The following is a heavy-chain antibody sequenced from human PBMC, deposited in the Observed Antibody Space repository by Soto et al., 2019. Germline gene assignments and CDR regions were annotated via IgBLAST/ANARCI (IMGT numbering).Heavy chain of an antibody. CDR3: ARLTRRVYYYDSSGLDAFDI. CDR2: ISSSSSYT. Sequence: GGSLRLSCAASGFTFSDYYMSWIRQAPGKGLEWVSYISSSSSYTNYADSVKGRFTISRDNAKNSLYLQMNSLRAEDTAVYYCARLTRRVYYYDSSGLDAFDIWGQGTMVTVSS. CDR1: GFTFSDYY. J-gene: IGHJ3*02. D-gene: IGHD3-22*01. V-gene: IGHV3-11*06.